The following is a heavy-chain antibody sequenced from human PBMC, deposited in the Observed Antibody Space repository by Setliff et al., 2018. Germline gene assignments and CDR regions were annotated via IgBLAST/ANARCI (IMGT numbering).Heavy chain of an antibody. J-gene: IGHJ6*02. CDR3: ARDDVYYAMDV. CDR1: GFSFSGPY. CDR2: ISGSGTTI. V-gene: IGHV3-11*04. D-gene: IGHD1-20*01. Sequence: PGGSLRLSCAASGFSFSGPYMSWVRQAPGKGLEWVSKISGSGTTIYYADSVRGRFTISRDNAKNSLFLQMNSLRVEDTAVYYCARDDVYYAMDVWGQGTTVTVSS.